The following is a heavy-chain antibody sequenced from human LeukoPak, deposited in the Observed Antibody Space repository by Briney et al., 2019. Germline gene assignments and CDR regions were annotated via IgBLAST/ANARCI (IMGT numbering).Heavy chain of an antibody. D-gene: IGHD3-22*01. Sequence: ASVKVSCKVSGYTLTELSMHWVRQAPGKGLEWMGGFDPEDGETIYAQKFQGRVTTTEDTSTDTAYMELSSLRSEDTAVYYCATGGDYYDSSGYYGSSVVRNQYNWFDPWGQGTLVTVSS. CDR3: ATGGDYYDSSGYYGSSVVRNQYNWFDP. J-gene: IGHJ5*02. CDR1: GYTLTELS. CDR2: FDPEDGET. V-gene: IGHV1-24*01.